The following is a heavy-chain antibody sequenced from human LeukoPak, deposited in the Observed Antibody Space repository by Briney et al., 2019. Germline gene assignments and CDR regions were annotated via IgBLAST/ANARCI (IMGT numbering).Heavy chain of an antibody. CDR1: GFTFSSYW. J-gene: IGHJ4*02. V-gene: IGHV3-7*01. CDR3: ARGVVVVPAAIMGYFDY. D-gene: IGHD2-2*01. CDR2: IKQDGSQK. Sequence: PGGSLRLSCAASGFTFSSYWMSWVRQAPGKGLEWVANIKQDGSQKYYVDSVKGRFSISRDNAKNSLYLQMNSLRAEDTAVYYCARGVVVVPAAIMGYFDYWGQGTLVTVSS.